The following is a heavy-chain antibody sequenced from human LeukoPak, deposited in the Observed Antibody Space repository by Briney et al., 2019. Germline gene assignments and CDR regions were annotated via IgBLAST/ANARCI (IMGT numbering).Heavy chain of an antibody. CDR3: ARHHRSYDILTGYPAFDI. CDR1: GGSISSYY. CDR2: IYTSGGT. D-gene: IGHD3-9*01. V-gene: IGHV4-4*09. J-gene: IGHJ3*02. Sequence: ASETLSLTCTVSGGSISSYYWSWIRQPPGKGLEWIGYIYTSGGTNYNPSLKSRVTISVDTSKNQFSLKLSSVTAADTAVYYCARHHRSYDILTGYPAFDIWGQGTMVTVSS.